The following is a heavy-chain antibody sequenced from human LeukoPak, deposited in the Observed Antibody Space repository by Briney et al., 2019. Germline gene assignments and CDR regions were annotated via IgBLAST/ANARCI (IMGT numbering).Heavy chain of an antibody. CDR3: ARVGGVVPAAHKNNWFDP. CDR1: GYTFTGYY. J-gene: IGHJ5*02. D-gene: IGHD2-2*01. Sequence: GASVKVSCKAAGYTFTGYYMHWVRQAPGQGLEWMGLINPNSGGTNYVQKFQGRVTMTRDTSISTAYMELSRLRSDDTAVCYCARVGGVVPAAHKNNWFDPWGQGTLVTVSS. V-gene: IGHV1-2*02. CDR2: INPNSGGT.